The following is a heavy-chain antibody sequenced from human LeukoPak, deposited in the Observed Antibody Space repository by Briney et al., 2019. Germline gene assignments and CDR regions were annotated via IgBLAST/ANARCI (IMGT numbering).Heavy chain of an antibody. J-gene: IGHJ4*02. V-gene: IGHV3-53*01. D-gene: IGHD3-10*01. CDR1: GFSVRSYC. CDR3: SLLWFGELLRADSYLIDY. CDR2: ICTGGNT. Sequence: GGSLRLSCAASGFSVRSYCMTWVRQAPGRGLEWVSVICTGGNTHYADFVKGRFTISRDISKNTVYLQMNSLRAEDTAVYYCSLLWFGELLRADSYLIDYWGQGIRVTVSS.